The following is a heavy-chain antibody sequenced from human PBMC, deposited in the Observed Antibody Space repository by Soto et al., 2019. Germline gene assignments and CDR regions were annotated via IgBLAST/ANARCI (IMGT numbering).Heavy chain of an antibody. CDR2: IIPILGIA. CDR3: ARDGGVQARFDP. J-gene: IGHJ5*02. V-gene: IGHV1-18*01. D-gene: IGHD2-8*02. Sequence: ASVKVSCKASGYTFTSYAMHWVRQAPGQRLEWMGRIIPILGIANYAQKLQGRVTMTTDTSTSTAYMELRSLRSDDTAVYYGARDGGVQARFDPWGQGTLVTVSS. CDR1: GYTFTSYA.